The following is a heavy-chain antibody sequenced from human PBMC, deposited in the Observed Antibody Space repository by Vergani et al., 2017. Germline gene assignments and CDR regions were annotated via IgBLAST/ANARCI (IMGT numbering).Heavy chain of an antibody. CDR2: IYHSGTT. V-gene: IGHV4-38-2*01. D-gene: IGHD3-10*01. Sequence: QVQLQESGPGLVKPSETLSLTCAVSGYSISSGYYWGWIRQPPGKGLEWIGSIYHSGTTYYNPSLKSRVTISVDTSKNQFSLKLSSVTAAYTAVYYCAIQDFITMDRVAKGAFDIWS. J-gene: IGHJ3*02. CDR1: GYSISSGYY. CDR3: AIQDFITMDRVAKGAFDI.